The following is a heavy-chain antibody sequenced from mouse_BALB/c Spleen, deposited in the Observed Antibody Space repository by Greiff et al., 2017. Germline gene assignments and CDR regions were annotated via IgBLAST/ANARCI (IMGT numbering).Heavy chain of an antibody. V-gene: IGHV14-3*02. Sequence: EVQLVESGAELVKPGASVKLSCTASGFNIKDTYMHWVKQRPEQGLEWIGRIDPANGNTKYDPKFQGKATITADTSSNTAYLQLSSLTSEDTAVYYCARPDYEGFAYWGQGTLVTVSA. CDR1: GFNIKDTY. CDR2: IDPANGNT. J-gene: IGHJ3*01. D-gene: IGHD2-4*01. CDR3: ARPDYEGFAY.